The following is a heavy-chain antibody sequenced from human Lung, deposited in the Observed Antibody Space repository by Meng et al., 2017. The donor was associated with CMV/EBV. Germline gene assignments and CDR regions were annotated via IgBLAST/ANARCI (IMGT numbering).Heavy chain of an antibody. J-gene: IGHJ3*02. CDR1: EFTVTSTY. D-gene: IGHD6-6*01. Sequence: GGSLRLXCAASEFTVTSTYMNWVRQAPGKGLEWVSGIYSGGHRYYAGSVKGRFTISRDNSKNTLHLQMNSLRAEDTAMYYCASAGTSSGAFDIWGQGTMVTVSS. CDR3: ASAGTSSGAFDI. CDR2: IYSGGHR. V-gene: IGHV3-53*01.